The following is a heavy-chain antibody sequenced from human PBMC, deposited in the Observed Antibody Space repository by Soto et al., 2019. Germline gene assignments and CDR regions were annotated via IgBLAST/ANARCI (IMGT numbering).Heavy chain of an antibody. J-gene: IGHJ4*02. CDR1: GCSISSYY. Sequence: PSETLSLTCTFSGCSISSYYWSWVRQPPGKGLEWIGYIYYSGSTNYNPSLKSRVTISVDTSKNQFSLKLSSVTAADTAVYYCARTVVVGATYFDYWGQGTLVTVSS. CDR3: ARTVVVGATYFDY. V-gene: IGHV4-59*01. D-gene: IGHD1-26*01. CDR2: IYYSGST.